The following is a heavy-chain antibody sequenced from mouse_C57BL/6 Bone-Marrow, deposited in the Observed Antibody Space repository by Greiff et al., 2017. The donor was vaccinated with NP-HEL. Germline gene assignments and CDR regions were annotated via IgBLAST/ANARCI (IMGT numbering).Heavy chain of an antibody. Sequence: EVQLQQSGPELVKPGASVKISCKASGYTFTDYYMNWVKQSHGKSLEWIGDINPNNGGTSYNQKFKGKATLTVDKSSSTAYMELRSLTSEDSAVYYCAVYYSNYVDRYYFDYWGQGTTLTVSS. J-gene: IGHJ2*01. CDR2: INPNNGGT. CDR1: GYTFTDYY. V-gene: IGHV1-26*01. CDR3: AVYYSNYVDRYYFDY. D-gene: IGHD2-5*01.